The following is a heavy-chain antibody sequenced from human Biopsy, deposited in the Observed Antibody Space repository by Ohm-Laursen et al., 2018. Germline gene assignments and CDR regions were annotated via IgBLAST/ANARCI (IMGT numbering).Heavy chain of an antibody. CDR1: GGTFSDYR. V-gene: IGHV4-34*08. J-gene: IGHJ4*02. CDR2: INQSGST. Sequence: SDTLSLTCVVFGGTFSDYRWTWIRQPPGKGLEWIGQINQSGSTNYNPSLKSRVTISADASKYEFSLRLTSVTAADTAVYFCGNEVYGRDYWGLGARATVSS. D-gene: IGHD4-17*01. CDR3: GNEVYGRDY.